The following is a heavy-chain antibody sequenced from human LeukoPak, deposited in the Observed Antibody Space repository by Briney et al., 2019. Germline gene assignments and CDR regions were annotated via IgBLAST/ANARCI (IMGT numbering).Heavy chain of an antibody. CDR3: ARIPRDFYDTSGYYDDAFDI. V-gene: IGHV2-70*11. D-gene: IGHD3-22*01. Sequence: SGPTLVNPTQTLTLTCTFSGFSLSTSGMCVSWIRQPPGKALEWLARIDWDDDKYYSTSLKTRLTISKDTSKNQVVLTMTNMDPVDTATYYCARIPRDFYDTSGYYDDAFDIWGQGTMVTVSS. CDR2: IDWDDDK. J-gene: IGHJ3*02. CDR1: GFSLSTSGMC.